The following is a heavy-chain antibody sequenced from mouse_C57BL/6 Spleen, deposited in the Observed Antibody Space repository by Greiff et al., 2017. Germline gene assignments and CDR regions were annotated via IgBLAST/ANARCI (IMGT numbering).Heavy chain of an antibody. CDR3: ARHSHHSTHEGGYYAMDY. CDR2: ISSGGSYT. CDR1: GFTFSSYG. D-gene: IGHD2-5*01. Sequence: EVQLVESGGDLVKPGGSLKLSCAASGFTFSSYGMSWVRQTPDKRLEWVATISSGGSYTYYPDSVKGQFTISRDNAKNTLYLQMSSLKSEDTAMYYCARHSHHSTHEGGYYAMDYWGQGPSVTVSS. J-gene: IGHJ4*01. V-gene: IGHV5-6*01.